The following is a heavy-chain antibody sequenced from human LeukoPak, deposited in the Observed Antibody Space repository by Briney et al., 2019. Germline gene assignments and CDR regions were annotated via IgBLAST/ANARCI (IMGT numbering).Heavy chain of an antibody. Sequence: GGSLRLSCAASGFTFSSYSMNWVRQAPGKGLEWVSSISSSSYIYYADSVKGRFTISRDNAKNSLYLQMNSLRAEDTAVYYCASGLLTWWFDPWGQGTLVTVSS. CDR1: GFTFSSYS. J-gene: IGHJ5*02. CDR3: ASGLLTWWFDP. CDR2: ISSSSYI. D-gene: IGHD4/OR15-4a*01. V-gene: IGHV3-21*01.